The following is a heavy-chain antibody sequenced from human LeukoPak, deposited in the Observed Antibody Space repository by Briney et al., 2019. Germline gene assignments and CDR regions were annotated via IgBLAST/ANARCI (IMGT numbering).Heavy chain of an antibody. V-gene: IGHV1-18*01. Sequence: ASVKVSCKASGYTFTSYGISWVRQAPGQGLEWMGWISAYNGNTNYAQKLQGRVTMTTDTSTSTAYMELRSLRSDDTAVYYCARVEIYSSSWAPPVYWGQGTLVTVSS. CDR1: GYTFTSYG. CDR3: ARVEIYSSSWAPPVY. CDR2: ISAYNGNT. J-gene: IGHJ4*02. D-gene: IGHD6-13*01.